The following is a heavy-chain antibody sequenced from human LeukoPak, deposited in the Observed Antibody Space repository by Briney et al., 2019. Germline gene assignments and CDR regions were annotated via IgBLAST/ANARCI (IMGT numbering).Heavy chain of an antibody. CDR1: GYTLTELS. CDR3: ATSAGTTGFAFDI. V-gene: IGHV1-24*01. CDR2: FDPEDGET. J-gene: IGHJ3*02. D-gene: IGHD1-7*01. Sequence: VASVKVSCKVSGYTLTELSMHWVRQAPGKGLEWMGGFDPEDGETIYAQKFQGRVTMTEDTSTDTAYMELGSLRSEDTAVYYCATSAGTTGFAFDIWGQGTMVTVSS.